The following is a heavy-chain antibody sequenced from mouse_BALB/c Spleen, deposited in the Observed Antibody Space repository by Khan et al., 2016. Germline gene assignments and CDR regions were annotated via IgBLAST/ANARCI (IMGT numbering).Heavy chain of an antibody. V-gene: IGHV2-2*01. CDR1: GFSLTNYG. J-gene: IGHJ2*01. Sequence: QVQLKESGPGLVQPSQSLSITCTVSGFSLTNYGVHWIRQSPGKGLEWLGVIWSDGNTDYSEAFISRLSISKDNSKSQVFFKMNSLQPQDTAIYYCARNLHWSFDYWGQGTTLTVSS. D-gene: IGHD4-1*01. CDR2: IWSDGNT. CDR3: ARNLHWSFDY.